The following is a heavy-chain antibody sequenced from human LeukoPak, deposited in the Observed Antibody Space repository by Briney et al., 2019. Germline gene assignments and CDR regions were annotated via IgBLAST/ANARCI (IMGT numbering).Heavy chain of an antibody. J-gene: IGHJ4*02. CDR2: IYYSGST. CDR3: ARGYSLDY. Sequence: KPSETLSLTCTVSGGSISSGDYYWSWIRQPPGKGLEWIGYIYYSGSTYYTPSLRGRVTISVDTSKNQFSLNLSSVTAADTAVYYCARGYSLDYRGQGTLVTVSS. D-gene: IGHD5-18*01. V-gene: IGHV4-30-4*01. CDR1: GGSISSGDYY.